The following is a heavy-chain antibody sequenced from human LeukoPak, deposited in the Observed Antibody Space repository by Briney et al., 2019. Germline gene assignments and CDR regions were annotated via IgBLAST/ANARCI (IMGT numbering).Heavy chain of an antibody. D-gene: IGHD4-17*01. J-gene: IGHJ6*02. CDR2: ISAYNGNT. Sequence: ASVKVSCKASGYTFTISGISWVRQAPGQGLEWMGWISAYNGNTNYAQKLQGRVTMATDTSTSTAYMELRSLRSDDTAVYYCARGDYGDYYYYYYGMDVWGQGTTVTVSS. CDR3: ARGDYGDYYYYYYGMDV. V-gene: IGHV1-18*01. CDR1: GYTFTISG.